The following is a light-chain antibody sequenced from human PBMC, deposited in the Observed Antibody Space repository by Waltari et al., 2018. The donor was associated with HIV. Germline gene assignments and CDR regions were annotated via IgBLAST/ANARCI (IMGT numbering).Light chain of an antibody. V-gene: IGLV2-14*01. CDR2: EVS. J-gene: IGLJ1*01. Sequence: QSALTQPASVSGSPGQSLTLSCSGTTSDVGGYKYVSWYQQHPDKAPKLVVYEVSNRPSGISIRFSGSKSGNTASLTISGLQAEDEADYYCSSYTSRNTRVFGTGTKVTVL. CDR1: TSDVGGYKY. CDR3: SSYTSRNTRV.